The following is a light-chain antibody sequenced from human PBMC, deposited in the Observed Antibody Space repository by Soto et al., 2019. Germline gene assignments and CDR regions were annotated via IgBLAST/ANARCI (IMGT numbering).Light chain of an antibody. CDR2: GAS. CDR3: QQYGTSPTS. V-gene: IGKV3-20*01. J-gene: IGKJ3*01. CDR1: QSVSSNN. Sequence: EIVLTQSPGTLSLSPGERATLSCRASQSVSSNNLAWYQQKPGQAPRLLIYGASRRATGIPDRFSGSGSGTDFTLIINRLEPEDFAVYYCQQYGTSPTSFGPGTKVDIK.